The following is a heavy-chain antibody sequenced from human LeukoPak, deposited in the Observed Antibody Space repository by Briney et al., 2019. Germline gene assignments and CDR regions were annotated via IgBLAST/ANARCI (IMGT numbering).Heavy chain of an antibody. V-gene: IGHV1-2*02. CDR1: GYTFIDYY. CDR3: ARVGDDSSGYPTL. D-gene: IGHD3-22*01. Sequence: ASVKVSCKSSGYTFIDYYIRWVRQAPGQGLEFLGWISPDSGGTNYPQKFQGRVTLTRDTSISTAYMQLSRLTSDDTATYYCARVGDDSSGYPTLWGQGSLVTVSS. J-gene: IGHJ4*02. CDR2: ISPDSGGT.